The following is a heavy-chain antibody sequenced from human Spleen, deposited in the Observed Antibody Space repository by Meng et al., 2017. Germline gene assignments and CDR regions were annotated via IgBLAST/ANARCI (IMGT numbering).Heavy chain of an antibody. J-gene: IGHJ4*02. V-gene: IGHV3-23*01. Sequence: EVELLESGAGVVQPGGSLRLSCAASGLTFNSFAMSWVRQTPGRGLEWVSAITGGGGVTYYADSVKGRFNISRDNSKNTLYLQMNSLRAEDTAVYYCGKRISGWYYMDYWGRGTLVTVSS. CDR3: GKRISGWYYMDY. D-gene: IGHD6-19*01. CDR2: ITGGGGVT. CDR1: GLTFNSFA.